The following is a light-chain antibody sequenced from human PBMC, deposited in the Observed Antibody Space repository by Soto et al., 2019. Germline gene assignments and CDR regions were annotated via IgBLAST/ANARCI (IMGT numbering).Light chain of an antibody. CDR1: QSVSSN. CDR2: GAS. J-gene: IGKJ1*01. CDR3: QQYNNWRT. Sequence: EIVMTQSPVTLSVSPGERATLSCRASQSVSSNVAWYQQKPGQAPRLLIYGASTRATGIPARFSGSGSGTEFTLTFSSLQSEDFAVYYCQQYNNWRTFGQGTKVDIK. V-gene: IGKV3-15*01.